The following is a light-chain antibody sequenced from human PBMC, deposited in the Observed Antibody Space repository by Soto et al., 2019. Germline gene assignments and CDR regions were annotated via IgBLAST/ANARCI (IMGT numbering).Light chain of an antibody. CDR1: SSDVGGYNY. CDR2: EVS. Sequence: QSALTQPASVSGSPGQSITTSCTGTSSDVGGYNYVSWYQQHPGKAPKLMIYEVSNRPSGVSNRFSGSKSGNTASLRISGLQAEDEADYYCSSHTSSSTSVVFGGGTKLTVL. J-gene: IGLJ2*01. V-gene: IGLV2-14*01. CDR3: SSHTSSSTSVV.